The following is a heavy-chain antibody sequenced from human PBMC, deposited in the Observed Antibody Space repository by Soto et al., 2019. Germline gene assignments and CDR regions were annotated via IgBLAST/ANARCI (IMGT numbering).Heavy chain of an antibody. CDR2: IIPIFGTA. J-gene: IGHJ4*02. V-gene: IGHV1-69*01. CDR3: AGGIQLWVNHYFDY. D-gene: IGHD5-18*01. CDR1: GGTFSSYA. Sequence: QVQLVQSGAEVKKPGSSVKVSCKASGGTFSSYAISWVRQAPGQGLEWMGGIIPIFGTANYAQKFQGRVTITADESTSQAYLEVSSLRSEDTAVYYCAGGIQLWVNHYFDYWGQGTLVTVSS.